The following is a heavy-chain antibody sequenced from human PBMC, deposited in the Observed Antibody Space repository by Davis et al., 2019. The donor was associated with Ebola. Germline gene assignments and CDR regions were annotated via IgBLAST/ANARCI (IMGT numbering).Heavy chain of an antibody. Sequence: GESLKISCAVSGFTLSSYWMMWVRQAPGKGLEWVANIREEDSEKSYGDSVRGRFTISRDNDKSVLFLQMNNLRVEDTAIYYCTRGLYSSQYGGHAFWGQGTLVTVST. J-gene: IGHJ4*02. CDR3: TRGLYSSQYGGHAF. V-gene: IGHV3-7*01. D-gene: IGHD4-23*01. CDR2: IREEDSEK. CDR1: GFTLSSYW.